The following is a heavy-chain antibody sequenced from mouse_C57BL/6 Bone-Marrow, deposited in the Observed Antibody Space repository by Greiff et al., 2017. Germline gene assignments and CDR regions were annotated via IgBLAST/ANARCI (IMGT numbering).Heavy chain of an antibody. J-gene: IGHJ4*01. CDR3: ARYRAMDY. CDR2: INPYNGGT. CDR1: GYTFPDYY. V-gene: IGHV1-19*01. Sequence: EVKLMESGPVLVKPGASVKMSCKASGYTFPDYYMNWVKQSHGKSLEWIGVINPYNGGTSYNQKFKGKATLTVDKSSSTAYMELNSLTSEDSAVYYCARYRAMDYWSQGTSVTVSS. D-gene: IGHD2-14*01.